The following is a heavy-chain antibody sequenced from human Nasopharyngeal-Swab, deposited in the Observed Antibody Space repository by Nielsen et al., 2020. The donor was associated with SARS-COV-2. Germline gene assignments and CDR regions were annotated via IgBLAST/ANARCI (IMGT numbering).Heavy chain of an antibody. CDR3: ASIAAAGAPGY. CDR2: IYYSGST. D-gene: IGHD6-13*01. V-gene: IGHV4-39*01. Sequence: RQAPGKGLEWIGSIYYSGSTYYNPSLKSRVTISVDTSKNQFSLKLSSVTAADTAVYYCASIAAAGAPGYWGQGTLVTASS. J-gene: IGHJ4*02.